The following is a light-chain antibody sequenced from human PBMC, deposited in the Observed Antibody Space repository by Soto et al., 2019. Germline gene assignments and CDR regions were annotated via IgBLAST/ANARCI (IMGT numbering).Light chain of an antibody. CDR1: SGPSTYA. V-gene: IGLV4-69*01. J-gene: IGLJ2*01. CDR3: QTWGTGIHVV. CDR2: LDSDGSH. Sequence: QLVLTQSPSASASLGASVKLTCTLSSGPSTYAIAWHQQQPKKGPRYLMKLDSDGSHTKGDAIPDRFSGSSSGAERYLTISSLQSEDEADYYCQTWGTGIHVVFGGGTKLTVL.